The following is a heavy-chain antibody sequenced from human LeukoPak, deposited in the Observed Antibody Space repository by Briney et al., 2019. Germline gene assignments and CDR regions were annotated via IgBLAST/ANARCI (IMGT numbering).Heavy chain of an antibody. V-gene: IGHV3-74*01. Sequence: GGSLRPSCAASGFTFSRHWMHWVRQAPGKGLVWISRINSDASGTNYADFVKGRFTISRDNAKNTVYLQINSLRDEDTAVYYCARICSSTDCLIPDWGQGTLVTVSS. D-gene: IGHD2-2*01. CDR2: INSDASGT. CDR3: ARICSSTDCLIPD. CDR1: GFTFSRHW. J-gene: IGHJ4*02.